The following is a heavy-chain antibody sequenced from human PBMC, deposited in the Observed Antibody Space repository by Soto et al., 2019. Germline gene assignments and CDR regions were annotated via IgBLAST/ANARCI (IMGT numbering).Heavy chain of an antibody. CDR2: MKPTSGNT. CDR3: VRSGYCTNGVCYFGDFDY. D-gene: IGHD2-8*01. V-gene: IGHV1-8*01. Sequence: QVQLVQSGAEVKKPGASVKVSCKASGYTFSSYDINWVRQATGQGLEWMGWMKPTSGNTGYAQKFQGRVTMTRDTSICTAYLEPGSLRSEDTAVYYCVRSGYCTNGVCYFGDFDYWGQGTLVTVSS. CDR1: GYTFSSYD. J-gene: IGHJ4*02.